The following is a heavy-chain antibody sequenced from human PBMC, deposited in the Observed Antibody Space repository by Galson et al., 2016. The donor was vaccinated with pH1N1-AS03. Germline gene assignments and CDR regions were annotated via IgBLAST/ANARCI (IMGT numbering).Heavy chain of an antibody. D-gene: IGHD5-18*01. CDR2: IYPSGST. V-gene: IGHV4-39*07. CDR1: GGSIGSEDFH. J-gene: IGHJ4*02. Sequence: ETLSLTCTVSGGSIGSEDFHWGWIRQPPGKGLEWIGLIYPSGSTYYSPSFQRRVSISVDTSNNQFSLKLTSVTAADTAVYYCSVLKPGYTSGGGSIDYWGQGTVVTVSS. CDR3: SVLKPGYTSGGGSIDY.